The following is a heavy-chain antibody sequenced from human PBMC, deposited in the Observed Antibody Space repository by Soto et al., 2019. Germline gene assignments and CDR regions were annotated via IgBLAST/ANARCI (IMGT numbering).Heavy chain of an antibody. V-gene: IGHV4-28*01. D-gene: IGHD1-26*01. CDR1: GYSISSSNW. Sequence: PSETLSLTCAVSGYSISSSNWWGWIRQPPGKGLEWIGYIYYSGSTYYNPSLKSRVTMSVDTSKNQFSLKLSSVTAVDTAVYYCARCIIVGPYNWFDPWGQGTLVTVSS. CDR2: IYYSGST. J-gene: IGHJ5*02. CDR3: ARCIIVGPYNWFDP.